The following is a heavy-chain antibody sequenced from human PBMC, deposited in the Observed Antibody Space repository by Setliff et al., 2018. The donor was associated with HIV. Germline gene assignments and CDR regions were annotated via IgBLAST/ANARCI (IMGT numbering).Heavy chain of an antibody. CDR1: GVSFSDYY. CDR3: ARGGLGDGYNRDS. CDR2: INHSGTT. J-gene: IGHJ4*02. Sequence: TLSLTCAVYGVSFSDYYWGWIRQPPGTGLEWIGEINHSGTTNYNPSLKSRVTLSVDTSKKQFSLNLNSVTAADTAVYYCARGGLGDGYNRDSWGQGTLVTVSS. D-gene: IGHD5-12*01. V-gene: IGHV4-34*01.